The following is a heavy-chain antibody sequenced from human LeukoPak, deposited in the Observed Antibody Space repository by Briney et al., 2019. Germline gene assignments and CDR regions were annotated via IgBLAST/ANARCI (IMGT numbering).Heavy chain of an antibody. V-gene: IGHV7-4-1*02. J-gene: IGHJ5*02. D-gene: IGHD3-22*01. Sequence: ASVKVSCKASGYTFRNYAINWVRQAPGQGREWMGWTDRNTGNPTYAQGFTGRFVFSLDTSVTTAYLQISSLKAEDTAVYYCVRDVGNYDSRGYYLGWFDPWGQGTLVTVSS. CDR2: TDRNTGNP. CDR3: VRDVGNYDSRGYYLGWFDP. CDR1: GYTFRNYA.